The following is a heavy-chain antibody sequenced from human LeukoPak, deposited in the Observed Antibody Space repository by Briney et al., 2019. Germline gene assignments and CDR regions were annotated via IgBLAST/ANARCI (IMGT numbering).Heavy chain of an antibody. D-gene: IGHD1-26*01. CDR1: GFTFSAYS. CDR3: ARDPVGWELPTSYYYYYMDV. J-gene: IGHJ6*03. Sequence: GGSLRLSCAASGFTFSAYSMNWVRQAPGKGLEWVSYISSSSSSIYCADSVKGRFTISRDNAKNSLYLQMNSLRAEDTAVYYCARDPVGWELPTSYYYYYMDVWGKGTMVTVSS. CDR2: ISSSSSSI. V-gene: IGHV3-48*01.